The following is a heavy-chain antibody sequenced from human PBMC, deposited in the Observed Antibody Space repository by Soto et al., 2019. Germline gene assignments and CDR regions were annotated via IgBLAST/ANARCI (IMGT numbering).Heavy chain of an antibody. V-gene: IGHV1-2*04. Sequence: ASVKVSCKASGYTFTGYYMHWVRQAPGQGLEWMGWINPNSGGTNYAQKFQGWVTMTRDTSISTAYMELSRLRSDDTAVYYCARNPVAGTSGYYYGMDVCGQGTTVTVSS. J-gene: IGHJ6*02. D-gene: IGHD6-19*01. CDR1: GYTFTGYY. CDR2: INPNSGGT. CDR3: ARNPVAGTSGYYYGMDV.